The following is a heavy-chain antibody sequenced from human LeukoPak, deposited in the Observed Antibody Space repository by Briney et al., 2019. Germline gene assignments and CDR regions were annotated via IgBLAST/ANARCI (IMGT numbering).Heavy chain of an antibody. CDR2: ISHSGST. V-gene: IGHV4-59*08. D-gene: IGHD6-19*01. Sequence: SETLSLTCTVSGGSISSYYWSWIRQPPGKGLEWIGYISHSGSTNYNSSLKSRVTISVDTSKNQFSLKLRSVTAADTAVYYCARWYSSGWAFDYWGQGTLVTVSS. CDR1: GGSISSYY. CDR3: ARWYSSGWAFDY. J-gene: IGHJ4*02.